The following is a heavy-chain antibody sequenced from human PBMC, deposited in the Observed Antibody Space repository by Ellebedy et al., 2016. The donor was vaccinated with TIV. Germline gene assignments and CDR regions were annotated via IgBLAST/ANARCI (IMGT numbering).Heavy chain of an antibody. CDR3: ARWFGELLYVRWFDP. J-gene: IGHJ5*02. D-gene: IGHD3-10*01. CDR2: IYYTGST. V-gene: IGHV4-39*01. CDR1: GDSISRSSYY. Sequence: GSLRLSCTVSGDSISRSSYYWGWIRQPPGKGLEWIWSIYYTGSTASNPSLKSRVAISADTSKNQFSLRLGSVTAAETAVYYCARWFGELLYVRWFDPWGQGTLVTVSS.